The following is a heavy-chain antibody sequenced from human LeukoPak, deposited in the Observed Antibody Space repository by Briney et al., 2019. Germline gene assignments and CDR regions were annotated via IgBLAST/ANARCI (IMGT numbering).Heavy chain of an antibody. J-gene: IGHJ4*02. CDR2: IGGGGGIT. D-gene: IGHD1-26*01. CDR3: AKLSGSYFEY. CDR1: GFTFSSYA. Sequence: PGGSLRLSCAASGFTFSSYAMSWVRQAPGKGLEWVSMIGGGGGITWYADSVKGRFTISRDNSKNTVYLQMISLRAEDTAVYYCAKLSGSYFEYWGQGTLVTVSS. V-gene: IGHV3-23*01.